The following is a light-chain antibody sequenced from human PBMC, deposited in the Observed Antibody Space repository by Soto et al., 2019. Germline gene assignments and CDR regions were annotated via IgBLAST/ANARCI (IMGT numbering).Light chain of an antibody. J-gene: IGLJ1*01. CDR3: QTWGTGIHV. CDR1: SGHSSYA. Sequence: QPVLTQSPSASASLGASVKLTCTLSSGHSSYAIAWHQQQPEKGPRYLMKLNSDGSHSKGDGIPDRFSGSSSGAERYLISSSLQAEEEADYYCQTWGTGIHVFGTGTKVTVL. CDR2: LNSDGSH. V-gene: IGLV4-69*01.